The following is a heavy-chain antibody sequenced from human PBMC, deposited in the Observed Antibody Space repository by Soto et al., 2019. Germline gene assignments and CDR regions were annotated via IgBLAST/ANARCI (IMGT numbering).Heavy chain of an antibody. CDR1: GFTFSSYA. Sequence: GSLRLSCAASGFTFSSYAMSLVRQAPGKGLEWVSAISGSGGSTYYADSVKGRFTISRDNSKNTLYLQMNSLRAEDTAVYYCAKAVIGELSTHPFDYWGQGTLVTVSS. CDR3: AKAVIGELSTHPFDY. V-gene: IGHV3-23*01. J-gene: IGHJ4*02. D-gene: IGHD3-10*01. CDR2: ISGSGGST.